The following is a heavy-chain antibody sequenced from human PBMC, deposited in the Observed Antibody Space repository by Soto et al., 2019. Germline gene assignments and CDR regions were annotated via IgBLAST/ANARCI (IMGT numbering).Heavy chain of an antibody. V-gene: IGHV3-74*01. CDR3: VRDSWGVHH. CDR2: VGSST. J-gene: IGHJ5*02. Sequence: EVQLMESGGGSVQPGGSLRLSCAASGFTFSSYWMHWVRQAPGKGLVWVSHVGSSTTYADSVKGRFTLSRDNAKSTLYLQMNSLRVEDTAVYYCVRDSWGVHHWGQGTLVTVSS. D-gene: IGHD3-16*01. CDR1: GFTFSSYW.